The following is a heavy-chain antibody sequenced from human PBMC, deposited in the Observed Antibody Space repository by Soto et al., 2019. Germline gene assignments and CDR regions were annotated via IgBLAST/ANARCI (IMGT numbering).Heavy chain of an antibody. J-gene: IGHJ4*02. CDR3: AREIAVAGGFDY. D-gene: IGHD6-19*01. Sequence: SVKVSCKASGYTLTSYGISWVRQAPGQGLEWMGGIIPIFGTANYAQKFQGRVTITADESTSTAYMELSSLRSEDTAVYYCAREIAVAGGFDYWGQGTLVTVSS. CDR2: IIPIFGTA. V-gene: IGHV1-69*13. CDR1: GYTLTSYG.